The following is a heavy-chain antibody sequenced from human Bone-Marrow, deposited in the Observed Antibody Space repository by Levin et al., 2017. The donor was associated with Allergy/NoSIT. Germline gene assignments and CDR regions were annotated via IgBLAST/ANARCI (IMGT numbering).Heavy chain of an antibody. CDR3: ARSMGWLQFEN. CDR1: GVSISSYY. D-gene: IGHD5-24*01. Sequence: SETLSLTCAVSGVSISSYYWSWVRQTPGKGLEWIGYILNSESTDYNPSLKSRVSMSLDTSKNQFSLKLSSVTAADTAVYYCARSMGWLQFENWGRGTLVTVSS. J-gene: IGHJ4*02. CDR2: ILNSEST. V-gene: IGHV4-59*08.